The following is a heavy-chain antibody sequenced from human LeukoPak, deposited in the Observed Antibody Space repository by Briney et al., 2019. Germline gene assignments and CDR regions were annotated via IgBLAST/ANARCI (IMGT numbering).Heavy chain of an antibody. J-gene: IGHJ4*02. CDR1: GGSISSYY. V-gene: IGHV4-59*08. D-gene: IGHD3-22*01. CDR3: ASLYYFDRSRGWNY. CDR2: IYYSGST. Sequence: PSETLSLTCTVSGGSISSYYCNWIRQPPGKGLEWIGYIYYSGSTDYNPSLKSRVTISVDTSKNQFSLKLSSVTAADTAVYYCASLYYFDRSRGWNYWGQGTLVTVSS.